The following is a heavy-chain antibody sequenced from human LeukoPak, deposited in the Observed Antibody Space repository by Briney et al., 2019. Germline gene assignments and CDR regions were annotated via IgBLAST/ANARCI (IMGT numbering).Heavy chain of an antibody. CDR2: INPGDSDT. V-gene: IGHV5-51*01. D-gene: IGHD6-13*01. J-gene: IGHJ6*02. CDR1: RYSFRTYW. Sequence: NAGESLKISCKGSRYSFRTYWIAWVRQMPGKGLEWMGIINPGDSDTRYSPSFQGQVTISADESTTTAYLQWSSLKASDTALYYCARHRAAGGSYYYGADVWGQGTTVTVSS. CDR3: ARHRAAGGSYYYGADV.